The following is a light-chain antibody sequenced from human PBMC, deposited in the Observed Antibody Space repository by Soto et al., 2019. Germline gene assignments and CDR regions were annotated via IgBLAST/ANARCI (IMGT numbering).Light chain of an antibody. CDR2: DVS. CDR1: SSDVGAYNY. V-gene: IGLV2-14*01. J-gene: IGLJ2*01. CDR3: YSYTTSSTRV. Sequence: QSALTQPASVSGSPGQSITISCTGTSSDVGAYNYVSWYQQHPGKAPKLMIYDVSNRPSGVSNRCSGSKSGNTASLTISGLQAEDEADYYCYSYTTSSTRVFGGGTQLTVL.